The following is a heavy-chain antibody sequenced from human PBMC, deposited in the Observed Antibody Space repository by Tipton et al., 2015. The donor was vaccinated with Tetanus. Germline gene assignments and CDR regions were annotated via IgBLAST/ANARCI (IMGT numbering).Heavy chain of an antibody. CDR1: GYTFTTYG. Sequence: QLVQSGAEVKKPGASVKVSCKASGYTFTTYGINWVRQAPGQGLEWMGWNGGYNGDTNYAPRFQGRVTMTTDTSTNTAYMELRSLRSDDTAFYYCARLVRQWLVPEDYWGQGTLVTVSS. D-gene: IGHD6-19*01. CDR2: NGGYNGDT. CDR3: ARLVRQWLVPEDY. V-gene: IGHV1-18*01. J-gene: IGHJ4*02.